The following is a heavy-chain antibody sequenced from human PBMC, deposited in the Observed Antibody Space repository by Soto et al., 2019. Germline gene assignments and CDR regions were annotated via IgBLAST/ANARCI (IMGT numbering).Heavy chain of an antibody. CDR1: GFTFSSYN. V-gene: IGHV3-21*06. Sequence: GGSLRLSCAASGFTFSSYNMNWVRQAPGKGLEWVSSISSSSGNKNYADSVKGRFTISRDNAKNSLYLQMNSLRTEDTAMYYGARDVANYYYGVDVWGRGTTVTFSS. CDR3: ARDVANYYYGVDV. J-gene: IGHJ6*02. CDR2: ISSSSGNK.